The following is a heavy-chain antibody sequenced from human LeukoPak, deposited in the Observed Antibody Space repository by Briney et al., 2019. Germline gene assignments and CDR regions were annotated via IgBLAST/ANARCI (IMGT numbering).Heavy chain of an antibody. Sequence: GGSLRLSCAASGFTFRSYAIYWVRQAPGKGLEWVSGISGSGGDTYFADSVKGRFTISRDNSKNTVFRQMDSLRAEDTAVYYCAKTTAGYSSGRYPGWPIDYWGQGTLVTVSS. CDR3: AKTTAGYSSGRYPGWPIDY. V-gene: IGHV3-23*01. D-gene: IGHD6-19*01. CDR2: ISGSGGDT. J-gene: IGHJ4*02. CDR1: GFTFRSYA.